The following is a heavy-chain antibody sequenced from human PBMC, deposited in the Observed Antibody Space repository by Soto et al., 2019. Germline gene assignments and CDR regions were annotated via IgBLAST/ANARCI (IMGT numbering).Heavy chain of an antibody. CDR3: ARDRKQITYYDILTGYSEGHFDY. J-gene: IGHJ4*02. CDR1: GYTFTGYY. Sequence: AASVKVACKASGYTFTGYYMHWVRQAPGQGLEWMGWINPNSGGTNYAQKFQGWVTMTRDTSISTAYMELSRLRSDDTAVYYCARDRKQITYYDILTGYSEGHFDYWGQGTLVTVSS. D-gene: IGHD3-9*01. CDR2: INPNSGGT. V-gene: IGHV1-2*04.